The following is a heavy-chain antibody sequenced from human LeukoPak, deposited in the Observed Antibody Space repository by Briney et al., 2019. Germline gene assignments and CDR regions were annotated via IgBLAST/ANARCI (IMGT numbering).Heavy chain of an antibody. D-gene: IGHD2-2*01. J-gene: IGHJ4*02. CDR1: GFTFSSYG. V-gene: IGHV3-33*01. CDR2: IWYDGSNK. Sequence: PGRSLRLSCAASGFTFSSYGMHWVRQAPGKGLEWVAVIWYDGSNKYYADSVKGRFTISRDNSKNTLYLQMNSLRAEDTAVYYCARDACSSTSCFRDYWGQGTRVTVSS. CDR3: ARDACSSTSCFRDY.